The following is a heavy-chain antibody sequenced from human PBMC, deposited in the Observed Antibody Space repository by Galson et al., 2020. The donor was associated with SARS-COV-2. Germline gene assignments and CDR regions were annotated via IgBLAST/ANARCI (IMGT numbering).Heavy chain of an antibody. Sequence: GESLKISCAASGFTFSSYAMSWVRQAPGKGLEWVSAISGSGGSTYYADSVKGRFTISRDNSKNTLYLQMNSLRAEDTAVYYCAKDLWGITIFGVVQNWFDPWGQGTLVTVSS. CDR2: ISGSGGST. J-gene: IGHJ5*02. V-gene: IGHV3-23*01. CDR3: AKDLWGITIFGVVQNWFDP. CDR1: GFTFSSYA. D-gene: IGHD3-3*01.